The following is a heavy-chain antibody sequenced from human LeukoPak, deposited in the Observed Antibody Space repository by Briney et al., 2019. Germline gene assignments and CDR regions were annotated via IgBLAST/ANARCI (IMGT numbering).Heavy chain of an antibody. CDR1: GFTFSSYW. CDR2: IKQDGSEK. Sequence: PGGSLRLSCAASGFTFSSYWMSWVRQAPEKGLEWVANIKQDGSEKYYVDSVKGRFTISRDNAKNSLYLQMNSLRAEDTAVYYCARGRSYYDFWSALTDPYFDYWGQGTLVTVSS. CDR3: ARGRSYYDFWSALTDPYFDY. D-gene: IGHD3-3*01. V-gene: IGHV3-7*01. J-gene: IGHJ4*02.